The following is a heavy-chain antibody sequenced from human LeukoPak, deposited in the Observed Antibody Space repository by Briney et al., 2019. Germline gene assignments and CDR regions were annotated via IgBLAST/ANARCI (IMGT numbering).Heavy chain of an antibody. V-gene: IGHV3-23*01. D-gene: IGHD2-2*01. CDR1: GFTFSSYA. J-gene: IGHJ4*02. CDR2: ISGSGGST. CDR3: AKNPIVVVPAAGFYYFDY. Sequence: GGSLTLSCAAYGFTFSSYAMSWVRQAPGKGLEWVSDISGSGGSTYYADSVKGRFTIFRDNSKNTLYLQMNSLRAEDTAVYYCAKNPIVVVPAAGFYYFDYWGQGTLVTVSS.